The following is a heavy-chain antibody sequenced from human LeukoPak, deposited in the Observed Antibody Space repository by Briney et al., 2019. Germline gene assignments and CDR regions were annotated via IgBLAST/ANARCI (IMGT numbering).Heavy chain of an antibody. CDR3: ARDGVGATFNYDY. CDR1: GFTFSSYS. V-gene: IGHV3-21*01. Sequence: TGGSLRLSCAASGFTFSSYSMNWVRQAPGKGLEWVSSISSSSSYIYYADSVKGRFTISRDNAKNSLYLQMNSLRAEDTAVYYCARDGVGATFNYDYWGQGTLVTVSS. D-gene: IGHD1-26*01. J-gene: IGHJ4*02. CDR2: ISSSSSYI.